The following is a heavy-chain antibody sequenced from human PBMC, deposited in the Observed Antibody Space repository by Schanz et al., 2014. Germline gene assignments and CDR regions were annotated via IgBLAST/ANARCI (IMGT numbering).Heavy chain of an antibody. CDR2: LSGSGGST. CDR3: AKGMGYCSGGTCYDYYYYGLDV. D-gene: IGHD2-15*01. J-gene: IGHJ6*02. V-gene: IGHV3-23*04. Sequence: EVQLVESGGGLVKPGGSLRLSCAVSGFTVSSNHMSWVRQAPGKGLEWVSALSGSGGSTYYADSVKGRFTISRDNSKTTLSLQMNSLSADDTAVFYCAKGMGYCSGGTCYDYYYYGLDVWGQGTTVTVSS. CDR1: GFTVSSNH.